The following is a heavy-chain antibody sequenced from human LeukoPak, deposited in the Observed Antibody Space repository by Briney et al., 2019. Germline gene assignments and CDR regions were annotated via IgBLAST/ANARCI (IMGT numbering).Heavy chain of an antibody. CDR3: ARGGVAARSGFDP. CDR1: GGFFSSYY. J-gene: IGHJ5*02. CDR2: INHSGST. Sequence: SETLSLTCAVYGGFFSSYYWSWIRQPPGKGLEWIGEINHSGSTNYNPSLKSRVTISVDTSKNQFSLKLSSVTAADTAVYYCARGGVAARSGFDPWGQGTLVTVSS. V-gene: IGHV4-34*01. D-gene: IGHD6-6*01.